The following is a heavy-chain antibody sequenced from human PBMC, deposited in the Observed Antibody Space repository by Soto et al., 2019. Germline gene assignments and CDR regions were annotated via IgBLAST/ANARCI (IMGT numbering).Heavy chain of an antibody. V-gene: IGHV1-69*13. CDR2: VIPIFGTT. D-gene: IGHD2-15*01. Sequence: ASVKVSCKASGGTFSSHALSWVRQAPGQGLEWMGGVIPIFGTTKYAQKFQGRVTITADESTSTAYMELSSLRSEDTAVYYCARSYCSGGTCHYYYYGMDVWGQGTTVTVSS. CDR3: ARSYCSGGTCHYYYYGMDV. CDR1: GGTFSSHA. J-gene: IGHJ6*02.